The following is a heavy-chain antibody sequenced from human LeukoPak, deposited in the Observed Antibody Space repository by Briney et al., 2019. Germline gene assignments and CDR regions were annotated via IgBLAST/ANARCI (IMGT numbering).Heavy chain of an antibody. CDR2: ITNNGGDT. Sequence: GGSLRLSCAASGFPFNGYAMRWVRQAPGKGLEWVSTITNNGGDTFYADSLKGRFTISRDDSKNTLYLQMNSLRDEDTAVYYCAKAVDSHGLFDQWGQGILVTVTS. V-gene: IGHV3-23*01. CDR3: AKAVDSHGLFDQ. CDR1: GFPFNGYA. D-gene: IGHD5-18*01. J-gene: IGHJ4*02.